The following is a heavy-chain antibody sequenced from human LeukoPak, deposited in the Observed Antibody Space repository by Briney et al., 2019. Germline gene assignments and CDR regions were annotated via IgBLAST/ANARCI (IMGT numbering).Heavy chain of an antibody. V-gene: IGHV3-48*01. CDR3: ARDGAYDFWSGYYPPFGY. CDR2: ISSSSTI. CDR1: GFTFSSYS. D-gene: IGHD3-3*01. J-gene: IGHJ4*02. Sequence: GGSLRLSCAASGFTFSSYSMNWVRQAPGKGLEWVSYISSSSTIYYADSVKGRFTISRDNAKNSLYLQMNSLRAEDTAVYYCARDGAYDFWSGYYPPFGYWGQGTLVTVSS.